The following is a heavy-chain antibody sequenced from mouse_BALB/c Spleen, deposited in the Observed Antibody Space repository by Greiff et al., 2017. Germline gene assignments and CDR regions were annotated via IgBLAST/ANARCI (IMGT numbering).Heavy chain of an antibody. V-gene: IGHV2-2*02. Sequence: QVQLKESGPGLVQPSQSLSITCTVSGFSLTSYGVHWVRQSPGKGLEWLGVIWSGGSTDYNAAFISRLSISKDNSKSQVFFKMNSLQANDTAIYYCARKRDGYYYAMDYWGQGTSVTVSS. J-gene: IGHJ4*01. CDR1: GFSLTSYG. D-gene: IGHD2-3*01. CDR2: IWSGGST. CDR3: ARKRDGYYYAMDY.